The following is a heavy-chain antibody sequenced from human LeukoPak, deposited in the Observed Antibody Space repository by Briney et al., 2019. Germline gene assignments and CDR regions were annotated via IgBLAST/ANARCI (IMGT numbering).Heavy chain of an antibody. Sequence: PGRSPRLSCAASGFTFSSYAMHWVRQAPGKGRGWVAVISSVGSNKYYADSVKGRFTISRDNSKNTLYLQINSLRAEETAVYYCAKAHIVVVPAAMHYFDYWGQGTLVTVSS. CDR2: ISSVGSNK. CDR3: AKAHIVVVPAAMHYFDY. V-gene: IGHV3-30*04. D-gene: IGHD2-2*01. J-gene: IGHJ4*02. CDR1: GFTFSSYA.